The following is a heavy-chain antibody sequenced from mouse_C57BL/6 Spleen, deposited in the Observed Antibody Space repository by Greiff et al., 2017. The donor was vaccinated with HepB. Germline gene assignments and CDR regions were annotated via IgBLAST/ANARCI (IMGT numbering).Heavy chain of an antibody. V-gene: IGHV5-4*03. CDR3: ARGRDYDRDWYFDV. CDR1: GFTFSSYA. J-gene: IGHJ1*03. D-gene: IGHD2-4*01. Sequence: EVKLVESGGGLVKPGGSLKLSCAASGFTFSSYAMSWVRQTPEKRLEWVATISDGGSYTYYPDNVKGRFTISRDNATNNLYLQMSHLKSEDTAMYYCARGRDYDRDWYFDVWGTGTTVTVSS. CDR2: ISDGGSYT.